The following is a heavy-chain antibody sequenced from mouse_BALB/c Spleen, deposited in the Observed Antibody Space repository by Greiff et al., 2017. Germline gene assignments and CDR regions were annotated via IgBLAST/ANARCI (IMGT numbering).Heavy chain of an antibody. CDR3: ARGYGPSMDY. CDR1: GFTFSSFG. CDR2: ISSGSSTI. D-gene: IGHD1-1*02. Sequence: EVKLMESGGGLVQPGGSRKLSCAASGFTFSSFGMHWVRQAPEKGLEWVAYISSGSSTIYYADTVKGRFTISRDNPKNTLFLQMTSLRSEDTAMYYCARGYGPSMDYWGQGTSVTVSS. J-gene: IGHJ4*01. V-gene: IGHV5-17*02.